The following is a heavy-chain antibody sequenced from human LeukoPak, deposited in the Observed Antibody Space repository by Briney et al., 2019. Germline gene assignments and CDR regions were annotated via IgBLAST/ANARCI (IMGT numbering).Heavy chain of an antibody. Sequence: GGSLRLSCAASGFTFSSYTMNWVRQAPGKGLEWVSVIYSGGDTYYADSVKGRFTISRDNAKNSLYLQMNSLRAEDTAVYYCARGELYIPFDYWGQGTLVTVSS. V-gene: IGHV3-66*01. J-gene: IGHJ4*02. CDR2: IYSGGDT. D-gene: IGHD1-26*01. CDR3: ARGELYIPFDY. CDR1: GFTFSSYT.